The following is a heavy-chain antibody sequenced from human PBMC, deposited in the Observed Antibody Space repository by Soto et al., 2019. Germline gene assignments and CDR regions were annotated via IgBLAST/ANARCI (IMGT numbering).Heavy chain of an antibody. D-gene: IGHD6-6*01. J-gene: IGHJ4*02. V-gene: IGHV1-69*13. CDR2: IIPIFGTA. CDR1: GGTFSSYA. Sequence: SVKVSCKASGGTFSSYAISWVRRAPGQGLEWMGGIIPIFGTANYAQKFQGRVTITADESTSTAYMELSSLRSEDTAVYYCAREGSSSGPNYFDYWGQGTLVTVSS. CDR3: AREGSSSGPNYFDY.